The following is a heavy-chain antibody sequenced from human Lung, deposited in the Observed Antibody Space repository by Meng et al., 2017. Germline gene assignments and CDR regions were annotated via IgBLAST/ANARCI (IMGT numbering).Heavy chain of an antibody. D-gene: IGHD6-13*01. CDR2: IDPKSGDT. J-gene: IGHJ4*02. Sequence: QVQLVQSRAQVKKPGASVKVSCKPSGYNFPDYYIHWVRLAPGQGLEWMGHIDPKSGDTRYAQKFQGRVTMTGDTSIGTAYMELTGLRSDDTALYYCARDEDISAAGKLFGDYWGQGTLVTVSS. CDR3: ARDEDISAAGKLFGDY. V-gene: IGHV1-2*06. CDR1: GYNFPDYY.